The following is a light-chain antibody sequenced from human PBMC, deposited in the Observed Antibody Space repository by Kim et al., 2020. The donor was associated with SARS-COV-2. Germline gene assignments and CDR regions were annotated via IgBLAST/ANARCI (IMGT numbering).Light chain of an antibody. Sequence: CLSPGERATLSRRASQSVGSYLAWYQQKRGQAPRLLMYDVSNRATGIPARFSGSGSGTDFTLTISGLEPEDFALYYCHQRSDWPNTFGQGTKLEI. J-gene: IGKJ2*01. CDR2: DVS. CDR1: QSVGSY. V-gene: IGKV3-11*01. CDR3: HQRSDWPNT.